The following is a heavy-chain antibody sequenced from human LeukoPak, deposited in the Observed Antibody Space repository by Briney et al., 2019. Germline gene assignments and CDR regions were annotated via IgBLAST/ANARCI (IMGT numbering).Heavy chain of an antibody. Sequence: PSETLSLTCAVYGGSFSGYYWSWIRQPPGKGLEWIGEINHSGSTNYNPSLKSRVTISVDTSKNQFSLKLSSVTAAHTAVYYCAREQSVLMVYAAPFDPWGQGTLVTVSS. CDR2: INHSGST. CDR3: AREQSVLMVYAAPFDP. D-gene: IGHD2-8*01. V-gene: IGHV4-34*01. J-gene: IGHJ5*02. CDR1: GGSFSGYY.